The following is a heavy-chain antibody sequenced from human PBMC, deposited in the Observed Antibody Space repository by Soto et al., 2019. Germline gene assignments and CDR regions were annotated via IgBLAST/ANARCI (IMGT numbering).Heavy chain of an antibody. CDR2: IYPDESDT. D-gene: IGHD3-10*01. J-gene: IGHJ4*02. CDR3: ARWPQYGSGSYGPDY. CDR1: GYSFTKYW. Sequence: GESLKISCKGSGYSFTKYWIGWVRQMPGKGLEWMAIIYPDESDTRYSPSFQGQVTISADKSISTAYLQWSSLKASDTAMYYCARWPQYGSGSYGPDYWGQGTLVTVSS. V-gene: IGHV5-51*01.